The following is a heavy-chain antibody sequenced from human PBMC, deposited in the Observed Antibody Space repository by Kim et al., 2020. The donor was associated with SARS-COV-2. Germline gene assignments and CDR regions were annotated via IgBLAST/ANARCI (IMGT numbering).Heavy chain of an antibody. CDR3: AREGTLTIFGVAPPGYYYYMDV. CDR1: GFTFSSYS. V-gene: IGHV3-48*02. J-gene: IGHJ6*03. Sequence: GGSLRLSGAASGFTFSSYSMNWVRQAPGKGLEWVSYISSSSGTIYYADSVKGRFTISRDNAKNSLYLQMNSLRDEDTAVYYCAREGTLTIFGVAPPGYYYYMDVWGKGTTVTVSS. D-gene: IGHD3-3*01. CDR2: ISSSSGTI.